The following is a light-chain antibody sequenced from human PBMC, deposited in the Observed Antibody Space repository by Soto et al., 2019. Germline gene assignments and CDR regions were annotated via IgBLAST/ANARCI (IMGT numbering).Light chain of an antibody. CDR3: KQYDNWPPT. J-gene: IGKJ4*01. CDR1: QTISSN. Sequence: EIVLTQSPNTLSLSPGERATLSCRASQTISSNLAWYQHKPGQAPRLLFYGASNRATGIPARFTGSGSGTEFTLTIRSLQSEDFAVYSCKQYDNWPPTFGGGTKVDIK. V-gene: IGKV3-15*01. CDR2: GAS.